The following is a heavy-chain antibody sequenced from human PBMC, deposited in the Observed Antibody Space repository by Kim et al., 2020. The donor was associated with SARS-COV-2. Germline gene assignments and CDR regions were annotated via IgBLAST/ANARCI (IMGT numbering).Heavy chain of an antibody. Sequence: GGSLRLSCAASGFTFSSYAMSWVRQAPGKGLEWVSAIRGSGGSTYYADSVKGRFTISRDNSKNTLYLQMNSLRAEDTAVYYCAKDPGGYYYYGMDVWGQGPTVTVSS. CDR3: AKDPGGYYYYGMDV. D-gene: IGHD2-15*01. CDR1: GFTFSSYA. CDR2: IRGSGGST. J-gene: IGHJ6*02. V-gene: IGHV3-23*01.